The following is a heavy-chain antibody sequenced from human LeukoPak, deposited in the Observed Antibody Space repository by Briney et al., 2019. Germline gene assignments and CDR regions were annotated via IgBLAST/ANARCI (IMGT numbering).Heavy chain of an antibody. Sequence: GGSLRLSCAASGFTFSNFAMHWVRQAPGKGLEWVALISYDGSHTYYADSMKGRFTISRDNSRNVLYLQMTSLSGDDSAVYYCAREEQELVRDYYYYMDVWGKGTTVTVSS. J-gene: IGHJ6*03. D-gene: IGHD6-13*01. CDR3: AREEQELVRDYYYYMDV. CDR1: GFTFSNFA. CDR2: ISYDGSHT. V-gene: IGHV3-30*01.